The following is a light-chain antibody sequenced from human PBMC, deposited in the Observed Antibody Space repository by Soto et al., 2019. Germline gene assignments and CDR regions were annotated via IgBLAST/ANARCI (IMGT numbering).Light chain of an antibody. CDR2: DTN. V-gene: IGLV7-46*01. CDR1: TGPVTTTHY. Sequence: QAVVTQEPSLTVSPGGTVTLTCGSSTGPVTTTHYPYWLQQKPGQAPRTLIYDTNNKHSWTPARFSGSLLGGKAALTLSGALFEDEAEYYCLFSYSVVFGEGTTVVFGGGTKVTVL. J-gene: IGLJ2*01. CDR3: LFSYSVVFGEGTTVV.